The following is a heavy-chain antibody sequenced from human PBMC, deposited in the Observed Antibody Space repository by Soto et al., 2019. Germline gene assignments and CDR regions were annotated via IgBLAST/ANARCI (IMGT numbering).Heavy chain of an antibody. CDR3: ASAAYVLRFVEWLSAVTASGMDV. D-gene: IGHD3-3*01. Sequence: SVKVSCKASGFTFTSSAVQWVRQARGQRLEWIGWIVVGSGNTNYAQKFKKRVTITRDMSTSTAYKELSSLRSEDTAVYYCASAAYVLRFVEWLSAVTASGMDVWGQGTTVTVSS. V-gene: IGHV1-58*01. CDR2: IVVGSGNT. CDR1: GFTFTSSA. J-gene: IGHJ6*02.